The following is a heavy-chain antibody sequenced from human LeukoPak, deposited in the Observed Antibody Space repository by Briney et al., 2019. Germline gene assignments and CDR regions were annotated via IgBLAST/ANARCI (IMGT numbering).Heavy chain of an antibody. D-gene: IGHD3-10*01. CDR1: SGSISSGAYS. Sequence: SETLSLTCAVSSGSISSGAYSWSWIRQPPGKGLEWIGEINHSGSTNYNPSLKSRVTIPVDTSKNQFSLKLSSVTAADTAVYYCARDRRKVRGDPFDYWGQGTLVTVSS. V-gene: IGHV4-30-2*01. CDR3: ARDRRKVRGDPFDY. CDR2: INHSGST. J-gene: IGHJ4*02.